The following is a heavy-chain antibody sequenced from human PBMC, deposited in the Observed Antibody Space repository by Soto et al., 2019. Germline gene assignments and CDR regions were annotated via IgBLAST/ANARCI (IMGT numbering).Heavy chain of an antibody. V-gene: IGHV4-39*01. Sequence: PSETLSLTCTVSGGSISSSSYYWGWIRQPPGKGLEWIGSIYYSGSTYYNPSLKSRVTISVDTSKNQFSLKLSSVTAADTAVYYCARRGWVKQYVYNWFDPWGQGTLVTVS. CDR3: ARRGWVKQYVYNWFDP. J-gene: IGHJ5*02. CDR2: IYYSGST. CDR1: GGSISSSSYY. D-gene: IGHD6-13*01.